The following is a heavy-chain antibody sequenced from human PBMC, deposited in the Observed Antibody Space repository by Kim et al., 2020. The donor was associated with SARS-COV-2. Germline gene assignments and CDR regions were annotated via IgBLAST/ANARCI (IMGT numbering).Heavy chain of an antibody. D-gene: IGHD2-2*01. CDR1: GFTFSSYG. J-gene: IGHJ4*02. CDR2: ISYDGSNK. Sequence: GGSLRLSCAASGFTFSSYGMHWVRQAPGKGLEWVAVISYDGSNKYYADSVKGRFTISRDNSKNTLYLQMNSLRAEDTAVYYCAKGDVVVPAATSFDYWGQGTLVTVSS. CDR3: AKGDVVVPAATSFDY. V-gene: IGHV3-30*18.